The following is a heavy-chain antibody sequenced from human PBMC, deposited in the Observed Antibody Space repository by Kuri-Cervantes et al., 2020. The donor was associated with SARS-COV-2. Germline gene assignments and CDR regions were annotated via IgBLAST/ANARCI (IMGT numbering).Heavy chain of an antibody. V-gene: IGHV3-9*01. CDR2: ISWNSGSI. CDR1: GFTFDDYA. D-gene: IGHD2-15*01. Sequence: SLKISCAASGFTFDDYAMHWVRQAPGKGLEWVSGISWNSGSIGYADSVKGRFTISRDNAKNSLYLQMNSLRAEDTAVYYCARDRVVVAGTRYYGMDVWGQGTTVTVSS. J-gene: IGHJ6*02. CDR3: ARDRVVVAGTRYYGMDV.